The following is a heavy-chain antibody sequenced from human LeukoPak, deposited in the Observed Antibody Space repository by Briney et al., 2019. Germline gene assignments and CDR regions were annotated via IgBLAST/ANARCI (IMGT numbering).Heavy chain of an antibody. J-gene: IGHJ4*02. Sequence: ASVKVSCKASGYTFTSYDINWVRRATGQGLEWMGWMNPNSGNTGYAQKFQGRVTMTTHTSTSTAYMELRSLRSEDTAVYYCARELWSGNYNVWGQGTLVTVSS. D-gene: IGHD3-3*01. CDR3: ARELWSGNYNV. CDR2: MNPNSGNT. V-gene: IGHV1-8*01. CDR1: GYTFTSYD.